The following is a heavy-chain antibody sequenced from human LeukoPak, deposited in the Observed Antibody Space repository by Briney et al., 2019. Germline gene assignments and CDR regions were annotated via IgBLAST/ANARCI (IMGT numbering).Heavy chain of an antibody. V-gene: IGHV3-53*01. CDR1: GFTVSSNY. CDR3: ARDSCSGGSCYSDY. CDR2: IYSGGST. J-gene: IGHJ4*02. D-gene: IGHD2-15*01. Sequence: GGSLRLSCAASGFTVSSNYMSWVRQAPGKGLEWVSVIYSGGSTYYADSVKGRFTISRDNSKNTLYLQMNSPRAEDTAVYYCARDSCSGGSCYSDYWGQGTLVTVSS.